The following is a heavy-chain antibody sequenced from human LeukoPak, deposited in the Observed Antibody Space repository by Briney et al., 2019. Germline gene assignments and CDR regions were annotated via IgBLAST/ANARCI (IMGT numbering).Heavy chain of an antibody. CDR1: GFTFDDYA. V-gene: IGHV3-9*01. J-gene: IGHJ4*02. Sequence: GGSLRLSCAASGFTFDDYAIHWVRQAPGKGLEWVSGINWNSGSKHYADSVKGRFTISRDNAKNSLYLQMNSLRAEDTALYYCAKDFSSGYYYFDYWGQGTLVTVSS. CDR3: AKDFSSGYYYFDY. CDR2: INWNSGSK. D-gene: IGHD3-22*01.